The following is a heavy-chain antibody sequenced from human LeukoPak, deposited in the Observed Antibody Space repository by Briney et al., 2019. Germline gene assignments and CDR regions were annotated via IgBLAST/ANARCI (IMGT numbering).Heavy chain of an antibody. J-gene: IGHJ4*02. CDR2: INHSGST. V-gene: IGHV4-34*01. Sequence: KPSETLSLTCAVYGGSFSGYYWNWIRQPPGKGLEWIGEINHSGSTNYNPSLKSRVTISVDTSKNQFSLKLSSVTAADTTVYYCASQEVNPGVAKGPHFDYWGQGTLVTVSS. D-gene: IGHD2-15*01. CDR1: GGSFSGYY. CDR3: ASQEVNPGVAKGPHFDY.